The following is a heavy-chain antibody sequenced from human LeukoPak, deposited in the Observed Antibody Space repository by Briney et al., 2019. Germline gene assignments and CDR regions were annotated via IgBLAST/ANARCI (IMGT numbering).Heavy chain of an antibody. J-gene: IGHJ4*02. Sequence: GGSLRFSCAASGFTFSDYYMSWIRQAPGKGLEWVSYISSSGSTIYYADSVKGRFTISRDNAKNSLYLQMNSLRAEDTAVYYCTAAGTFMDPYYFDYWGQGTLVTVSS. CDR3: TAAGTFMDPYYFDY. CDR1: GFTFSDYY. V-gene: IGHV3-11*04. D-gene: IGHD6-13*01. CDR2: ISSSGSTI.